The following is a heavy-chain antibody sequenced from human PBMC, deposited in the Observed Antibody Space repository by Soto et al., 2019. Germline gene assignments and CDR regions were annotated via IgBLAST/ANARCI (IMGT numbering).Heavy chain of an antibody. V-gene: IGHV4-34*01. CDR1: GVSCSGYY. CDR2: INHSGST. Sequence: QVQLQQWGAGLLKPSETLSLTCAVSGVSCSGYYWSWIRQPPGKELEWMGEINHSGSTNYNPSLKSRVTISVDTAKNQFSLKLSSVTAADTAVYYCARRSLGEIDPWGQGTLVTVSS. CDR3: ARRSLGEIDP. D-gene: IGHD1-26*01. J-gene: IGHJ5*02.